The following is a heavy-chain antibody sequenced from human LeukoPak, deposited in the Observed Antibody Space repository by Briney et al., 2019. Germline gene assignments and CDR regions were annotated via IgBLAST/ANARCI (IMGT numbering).Heavy chain of an antibody. CDR3: ARDGLYSYGYSYFDY. Sequence: PSETLSLTCTVSGGSISSYHWSWIRQPAGKGLEWIGRVYTSGSTNYNPSLKSRVTMSVDTSKEQLSLKLSSVTAADTAVYYCARDGLYSYGYSYFDYWGQETLVTVSS. CDR2: VYTSGST. V-gene: IGHV4-4*07. D-gene: IGHD5-18*01. J-gene: IGHJ4*02. CDR1: GGSISSYH.